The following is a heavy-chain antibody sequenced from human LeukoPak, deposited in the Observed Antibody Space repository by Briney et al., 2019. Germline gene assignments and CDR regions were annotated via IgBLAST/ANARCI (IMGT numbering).Heavy chain of an antibody. V-gene: IGHV3-21*01. CDR3: ARDRGHYGDYYFDY. CDR1: GFTFSSYS. CDR2: ISSSSSYI. D-gene: IGHD4-17*01. Sequence: GGSLRLSCAASGFTFSSYSMNWVRQAPGKGLEWVSSISSSSSYIYYADSVRGRFTISRDNAKNSLYLQMNSLRAEDTAVYYCARDRGHYGDYYFDYWGQGTLVTVSS. J-gene: IGHJ4*02.